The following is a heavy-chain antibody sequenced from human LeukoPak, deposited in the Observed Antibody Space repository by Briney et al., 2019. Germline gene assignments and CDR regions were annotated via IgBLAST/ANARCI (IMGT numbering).Heavy chain of an antibody. CDR1: GFTFSSYS. CDR3: ARDAPVVAATYYYYYYGMDV. Sequence: PGGSLRLSCAASGFTFSSYSMNWVRQAPGKGLEWVSSISSSSSSYIYYADSVKGRFTISRDNAKNSLYLQMNSLRAEDTAVYYCARDAPVVAATYYYYYYGMDVWGQGTTVTVSS. J-gene: IGHJ6*02. D-gene: IGHD2-15*01. CDR2: ISSSSSSYI. V-gene: IGHV3-21*01.